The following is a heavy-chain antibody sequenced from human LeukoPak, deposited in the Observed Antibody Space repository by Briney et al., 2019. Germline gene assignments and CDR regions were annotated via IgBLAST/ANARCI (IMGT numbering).Heavy chain of an antibody. Sequence: NTSETLSLTCAVSGYSINSGYCWGWIRQPPGKGLEWIGGIDHSGNTHYNPSLKNRVTISVDTSKNEFSLKLSSVTATDTAVYYCARTAQNDYGDYVSAFDIWGQGTMVTVSS. V-gene: IGHV4-38-2*01. D-gene: IGHD4-17*01. CDR1: GYSINSGYC. CDR2: IDHSGNT. J-gene: IGHJ3*02. CDR3: ARTAQNDYGDYVSAFDI.